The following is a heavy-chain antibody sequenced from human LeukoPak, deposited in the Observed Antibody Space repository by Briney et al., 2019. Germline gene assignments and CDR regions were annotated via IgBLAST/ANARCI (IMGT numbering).Heavy chain of an antibody. D-gene: IGHD2-15*01. V-gene: IGHV3-74*01. CDR3: TRRVSATRWFDP. J-gene: IGHJ5*02. CDR2: INSDGCTT. Sequence: GGSLRLSCAASGFTFSSYWMHWVRQAPGKGLVWVSRINSDGCTTNYADSVKGRFTISRDNAENTLYLQMNSLRVEDTAVYYCTRRVSATRWFDPWGQGTLVTVSS. CDR1: GFTFSSYW.